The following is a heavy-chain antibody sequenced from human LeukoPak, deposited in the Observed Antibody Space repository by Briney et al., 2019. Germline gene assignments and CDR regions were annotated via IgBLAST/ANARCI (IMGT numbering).Heavy chain of an antibody. J-gene: IGHJ4*02. Sequence: PSQTLSLTCAVSGGSISSGGYSWSWIRQPPGKGLEWIGYIYHSGSTYYNPSLKSRVTISVDRSKNQLSLKLSSVTAADTAVYYCARGKVTRAYFDYWGQGTLVTVSS. V-gene: IGHV4-30-2*01. D-gene: IGHD4-11*01. CDR3: ARGKVTRAYFDY. CDR1: GGSISSGGYS. CDR2: IYHSGST.